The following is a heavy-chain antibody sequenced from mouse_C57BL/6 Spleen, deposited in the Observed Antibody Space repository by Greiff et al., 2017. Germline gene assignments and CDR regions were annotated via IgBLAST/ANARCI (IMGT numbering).Heavy chain of an antibody. V-gene: IGHV5-9*01. CDR2: ISGGGGNT. Sequence: EVKLMESGGGLVKPGGSLKLSCAASGFTFSSYTMSWVRQTPEKRLEWVATISGGGGNTYYPDSVKGRFTISRDNAKNTLYLQMSSLRSEDTALYYCARHGDYGSSSFDYWGQGTTLTVSS. J-gene: IGHJ2*01. D-gene: IGHD1-1*01. CDR1: GFTFSSYT. CDR3: ARHGDYGSSSFDY.